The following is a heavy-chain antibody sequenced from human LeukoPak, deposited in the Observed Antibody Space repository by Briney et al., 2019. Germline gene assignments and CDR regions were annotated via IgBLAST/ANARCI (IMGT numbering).Heavy chain of an antibody. CDR3: STYNMNNGWY. D-gene: IGHD1/OR15-1a*01. J-gene: IGHJ4*02. CDR2: IRSKTDGGTT. CDR1: GFTLSSYW. V-gene: IGHV3-15*01. Sequence: GGSQRLSCAASGFTLSSYWMSWVRQAPGKGLEWVGRIRSKTDGGTTDYAAPVKGRFTISRDDSQNTLYLQMDSLKTEDTAVYYCSTYNMNNGWYWGQGTLATVSS.